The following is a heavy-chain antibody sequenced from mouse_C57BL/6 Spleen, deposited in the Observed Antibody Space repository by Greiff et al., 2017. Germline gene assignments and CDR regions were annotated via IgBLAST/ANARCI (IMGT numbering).Heavy chain of an antibody. CDR1: GYTFTSYW. CDR3: ASIYYDYDGFAY. J-gene: IGHJ3*01. V-gene: IGHV1-72*01. D-gene: IGHD2-4*01. CDR2: IDPNSGGT. Sequence: VQLQQSGAELVKPGASVKLSCKASGYTFTSYWMHWVKQRPGRGLEWIGRIDPNSGGTKYNEKFKSKATLTVDKPSSTAYLQLSSLTSEDSAVYYCASIYYDYDGFAYWGQVTLVTVSA.